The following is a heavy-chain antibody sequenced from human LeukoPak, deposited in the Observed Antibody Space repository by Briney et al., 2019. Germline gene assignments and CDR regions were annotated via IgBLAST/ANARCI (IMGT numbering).Heavy chain of an antibody. D-gene: IGHD3-10*01. Sequence: GGSLRLSCAASGYSFSNPWMSWVRQAPGKGLEWVGRVKSKTYPGTTDYAAPVKGRFTISRDDSKNMLHLQMNSLKTEDTGIYYCIRSLGGAIAVWGQGTTVTVSS. CDR3: IRSLGGAIAV. CDR1: GYSFSNPW. V-gene: IGHV3-15*01. CDR2: VKSKTYPGTT. J-gene: IGHJ6*02.